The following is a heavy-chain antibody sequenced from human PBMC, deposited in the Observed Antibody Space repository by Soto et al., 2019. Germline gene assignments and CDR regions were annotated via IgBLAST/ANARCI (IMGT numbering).Heavy chain of an antibody. Sequence: SETLSLTCTVSGGSINNYYWSWIRQSPGKGLEWIGYISYIGTTNYNPSLKSRVTISVDPSKNQFSLRLSSVTAADTAVYYCARGGGGYSRDGFDIWGQGTMVTVSS. CDR3: ARGGGGYSRDGFDI. D-gene: IGHD4-4*01. CDR1: GGSINNYY. V-gene: IGHV4-59*01. CDR2: ISYIGTT. J-gene: IGHJ3*02.